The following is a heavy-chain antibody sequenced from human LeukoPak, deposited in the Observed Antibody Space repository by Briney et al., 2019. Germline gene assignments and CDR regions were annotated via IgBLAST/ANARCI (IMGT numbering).Heavy chain of an antibody. CDR2: IYYSGSI. J-gene: IGHJ5*02. Sequence: PSETLSLTCTVSGGSISSYYWSWIRQPPGKGLDWIGYIYYSGSINYNPSLKSRVTISVETSKNQFSLKLSSVTAADTAVYYCARDLGYYDFWSGYYIWFDPWGQGTLVTVSS. CDR1: GGSISSYY. CDR3: ARDLGYYDFWSGYYIWFDP. D-gene: IGHD3-3*01. V-gene: IGHV4-59*01.